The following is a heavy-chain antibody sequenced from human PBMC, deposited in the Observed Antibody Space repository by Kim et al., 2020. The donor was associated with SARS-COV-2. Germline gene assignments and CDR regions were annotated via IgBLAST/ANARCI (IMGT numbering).Heavy chain of an antibody. CDR3: ARGLVRQLLHLYYYHALDA. D-gene: IGHD6-6*01. CDR1: GGSFSGYY. CDR2: INHSGST. V-gene: IGHV4-34*01. Sequence: SETLSLTCAVYGGSFSGYYWSWIRQSPGKGLEWIGEINHSGSTSYNSSLKSRVTISADTSKNQFSLKLSAVTAADTGVYFCARGLVRQLLHLYYYHALDAWGQGTTVTVSS. J-gene: IGHJ6*02.